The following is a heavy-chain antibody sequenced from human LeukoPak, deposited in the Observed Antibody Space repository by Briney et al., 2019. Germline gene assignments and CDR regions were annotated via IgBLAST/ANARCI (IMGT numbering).Heavy chain of an antibody. V-gene: IGHV3-23*01. CDR1: RFTLSTYW. J-gene: IGHJ4*02. CDR3: AIRGY. CDR2: TSLSGSGT. Sequence: PGGSLRLSCAASRFTLSTYWMSWVRQAPGKGLEWVSSTSLSGSGTNYADSVKGRFTISRDNSKKTLYLQMNSLRAEDTAVYYCAIRGYWGQGTLVTVSS.